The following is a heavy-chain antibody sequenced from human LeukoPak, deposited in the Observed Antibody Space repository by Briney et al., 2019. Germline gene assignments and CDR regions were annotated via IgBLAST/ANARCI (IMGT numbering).Heavy chain of an antibody. D-gene: IGHD4-17*01. J-gene: IGHJ4*02. Sequence: GGSLRLSCVAYGFTFSNYAMHWVRQTPGKGLEYVSGINSNGGTTQYANSVKGRFTISRDNSKHTLYLQMGSLRTEDMAVYYCARAPTVTAESAFGYWGQGTLVTVSS. CDR1: GFTFSNYA. V-gene: IGHV3-64*01. CDR2: INSNGGTT. CDR3: ARAPTVTAESAFGY.